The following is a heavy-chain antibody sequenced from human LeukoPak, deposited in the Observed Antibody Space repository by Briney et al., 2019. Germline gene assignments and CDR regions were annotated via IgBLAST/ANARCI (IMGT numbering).Heavy chain of an antibody. CDR3: AILNHPDGRVY. Sequence: GESLKISCKGSGYSFTSYWIGWVRQMPGKGLEWMGITYPGDSDTRYSPSFEGQVTISADKSISTAYLQWSSLKASDTAIYYCAILNHPDGRVYWGQGTLVTVSS. D-gene: IGHD5-24*01. CDR1: GYSFTSYW. V-gene: IGHV5-51*01. J-gene: IGHJ4*02. CDR2: TYPGDSDT.